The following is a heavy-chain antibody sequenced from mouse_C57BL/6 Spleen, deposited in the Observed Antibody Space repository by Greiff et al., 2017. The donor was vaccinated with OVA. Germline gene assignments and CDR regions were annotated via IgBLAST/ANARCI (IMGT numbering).Heavy chain of an antibody. CDR3: TRRYTYAMDY. CDR2: IDPEKGDT. J-gene: IGHJ4*01. D-gene: IGHD1-1*01. Sequence: FRLRQPGAELLRPGASAKCSCTPPGFNFKDAYMNWVKQRPEQGREWIGWIDPEKGDTEYASKFQGKATITADTSSNTAYLQLSSLTSEDTAVYYCTRRYTYAMDYWGQGTSVTVSS. CDR1: GFNFKDAY. V-gene: IGHV14-4*01.